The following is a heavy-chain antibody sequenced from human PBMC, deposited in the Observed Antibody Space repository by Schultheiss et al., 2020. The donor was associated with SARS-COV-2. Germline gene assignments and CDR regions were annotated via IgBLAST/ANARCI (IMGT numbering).Heavy chain of an antibody. CDR3: AREERAIVVVVAATFDP. V-gene: IGHV4-61*08. CDR2: VYYSGST. CDR1: GGSVRSGDYH. D-gene: IGHD2-15*01. J-gene: IGHJ5*02. Sequence: SETLSLTCTVSGGSVRSGDYHWSWIRQTPGKGLEWIGYVYYSGSTDYDPSLKSRVSILVDTSKNQFSLRLSSVTAADTAVYYCAREERAIVVVVAATFDPWGQGTLVTVSS.